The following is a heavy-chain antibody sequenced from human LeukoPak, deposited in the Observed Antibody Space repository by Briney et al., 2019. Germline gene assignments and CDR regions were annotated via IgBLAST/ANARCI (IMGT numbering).Heavy chain of an antibody. CDR1: GGSFSGYY. CDR2: INHSGST. D-gene: IGHD6-19*01. J-gene: IGHJ4*02. V-gene: IGHV4-34*01. Sequence: SETLSLTCAVYGGSFSGYYWSWIRQPPGKGLEWIGEINHSGSTNYNPSLKSRVTISVDTSKHQFSLKLSSVTAADTAVYYCARGTENIAVAAPYYFDYWGQGTLVTVSS. CDR3: ARGTENIAVAAPYYFDY.